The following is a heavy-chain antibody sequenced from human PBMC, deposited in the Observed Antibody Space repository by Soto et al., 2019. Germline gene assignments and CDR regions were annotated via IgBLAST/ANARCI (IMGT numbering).Heavy chain of an antibody. CDR3: ARSHRPYYFDSGGPQSLAFDI. J-gene: IGHJ3*02. V-gene: IGHV1-46*01. CDR1: GYTFTSYY. Sequence: GASVKVSCKASGYTFTSYYMHWVRQAPGQGLEWMGIINPSGGSTSYAQKFQGRVTMTRDTSTSTVYMELSSLRSEDTAVYYCARSHRPYYFDSGGPQSLAFDIWGQGTMVTVSS. CDR2: INPSGGST. D-gene: IGHD3-22*01.